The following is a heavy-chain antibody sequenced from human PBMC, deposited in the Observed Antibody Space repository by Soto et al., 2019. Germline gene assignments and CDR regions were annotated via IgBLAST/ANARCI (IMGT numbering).Heavy chain of an antibody. V-gene: IGHV3-48*02. CDR2: ITSDSSTR. Sequence: PGGSLRLSCAVSGFTFSSFGMNWVRQAPGKGLEWISYITSDSSTRHYADFVKGRFTISRDNAKNSLYLQMNSLRDEDTAVYFCARDPDGIIDFAYWGQGTQVTVSS. D-gene: IGHD3-10*01. CDR1: GFTFSSFG. J-gene: IGHJ4*02. CDR3: ARDPDGIIDFAY.